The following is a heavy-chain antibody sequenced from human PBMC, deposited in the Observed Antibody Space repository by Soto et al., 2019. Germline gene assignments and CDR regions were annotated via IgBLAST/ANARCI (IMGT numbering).Heavy chain of an antibody. J-gene: IGHJ4*02. CDR3: ARDRGEGSSWYRGYFDY. V-gene: IGHV1-2*02. Sequence: QAQLVQSGAEVKKPGASVKVSCKASGYTFTGYYMHWVRQAPGQGLEWMGWINPNSGGTNYAQKFQCRVTMTRDTSISTAYMELSRLRSDDTAVYYCARDRGEGSSWYRGYFDYWGQGTLVTVSS. CDR2: INPNSGGT. D-gene: IGHD6-13*01. CDR1: GYTFTGYY.